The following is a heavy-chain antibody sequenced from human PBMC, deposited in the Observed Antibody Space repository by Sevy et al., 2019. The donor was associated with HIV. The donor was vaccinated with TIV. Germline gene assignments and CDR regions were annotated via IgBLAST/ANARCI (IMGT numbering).Heavy chain of an antibody. J-gene: IGHJ4*02. CDR2: ISYDGSNK. CDR3: AKAVGFLAAASESVDY. Sequence: GVSLRLSCAASGFTFSSYGMHWVRQAPGKGLEWVAVISYDGSNKYYADSVKGRFTISRDNSKNTLYLQMNSLRAEDTAVYYCAKAVGFLAAASESVDYWGQGTLVTVSS. D-gene: IGHD6-13*01. V-gene: IGHV3-30*18. CDR1: GFTFSSYG.